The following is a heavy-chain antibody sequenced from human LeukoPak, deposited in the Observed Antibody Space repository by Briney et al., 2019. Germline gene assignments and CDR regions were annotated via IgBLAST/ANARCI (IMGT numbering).Heavy chain of an antibody. V-gene: IGHV3-23*01. CDR3: AKARFGGNSPAIYTLDV. J-gene: IGHJ6*02. Sequence: PGGSLRLSCAASGFTFSSSAMSWVRQAPGKGLEWVSAISGSGGTTYYADSVKGRFTISRDNSKNTLYLQLNSLRAEDTAVYYCAKARFGGNSPAIYTLDVWGQGTTVTVSS. CDR1: GFTFSSSA. CDR2: ISGSGGTT. D-gene: IGHD4-23*01.